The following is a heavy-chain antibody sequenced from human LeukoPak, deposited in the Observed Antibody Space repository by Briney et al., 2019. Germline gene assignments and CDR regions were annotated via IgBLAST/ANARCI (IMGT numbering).Heavy chain of an antibody. CDR2: INHSGST. V-gene: IGHV4-34*01. D-gene: IGHD6-6*01. CDR3: ARPHRAYSSSSPFDY. CDR1: GGSFSGYY. Sequence: SETLSLTCAVYGGSFSGYYWSWIRQPPGKGLEWIGEINHSGSTNYNPSLKSRVTISVDTSKNQFSLKLSSVTAADTAVYYCARPHRAYSSSSPFDYWGQGTLVTVSS. J-gene: IGHJ4*02.